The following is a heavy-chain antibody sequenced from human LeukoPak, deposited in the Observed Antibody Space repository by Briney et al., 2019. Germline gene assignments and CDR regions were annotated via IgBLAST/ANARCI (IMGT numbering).Heavy chain of an antibody. CDR2: IFYSGST. D-gene: IGHD3-22*01. V-gene: IGHV4-59*01. Sequence: SETLSFTCTVSGGSIGSFYWSWIRQPPGKGLEWVGYIFYSGSTNYNPSLKSRVTISVDNSNNQFSLKLTSVTAADTAVYYCARNLRMIGQDAFDIWGQGTMVTVSS. CDR3: ARNLRMIGQDAFDI. CDR1: GGSIGSFY. J-gene: IGHJ3*02.